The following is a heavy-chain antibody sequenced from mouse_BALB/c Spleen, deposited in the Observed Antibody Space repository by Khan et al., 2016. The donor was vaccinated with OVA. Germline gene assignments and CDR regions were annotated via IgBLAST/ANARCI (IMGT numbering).Heavy chain of an antibody. CDR1: GFSLSSYN. D-gene: IGHD2-14*01. Sequence: QVQLKESGPGLVAPSQSLSITCTVSGFSLSSYNIHWVRQPPGKGLEWLGMIWGGGGTDYNSTLKSRLSISTDNSKSQVFLKMNSLQTDDTAMYYCARAYYRYDGYYAMDYWGQGTSVTVSS. J-gene: IGHJ4*01. V-gene: IGHV2-6-4*01. CDR2: IWGGGGT. CDR3: ARAYYRYDGYYAMDY.